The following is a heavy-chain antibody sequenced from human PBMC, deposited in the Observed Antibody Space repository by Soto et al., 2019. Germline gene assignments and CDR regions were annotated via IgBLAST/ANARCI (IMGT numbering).Heavy chain of an antibody. CDR2: INVYNGNT. V-gene: IGHV1-18*01. CDR1: GYTFTNYG. J-gene: IGHJ4*02. CDR3: ARGVGSGSYYNQYNWGSLVH. D-gene: IGHD3-10*01. Sequence: ASVKVSCKASGYTFTNYGISWVRQAPGQGLEWMGWINVYNGNTKYAQKVQGRVTMTTDTSTSTAYMELRSLRSDDTAVYYCARGVGSGSYYNQYNWGSLVHWGQGTLVTVSS.